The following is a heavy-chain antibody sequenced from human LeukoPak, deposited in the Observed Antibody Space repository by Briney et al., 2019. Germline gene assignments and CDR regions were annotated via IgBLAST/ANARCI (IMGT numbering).Heavy chain of an antibody. Sequence: GGSLRLSCAASGFIFSSYSMNWVRQAPGKGLEWVSSISGGSSYIYYVDSVKGRFTISRDNSKNTLYLQMNSPRAEDTAVYYCAKDAPTQAVVPAGLFDYWGQGTLVTVSS. CDR2: ISGGSSYI. CDR1: GFIFSSYS. J-gene: IGHJ4*02. CDR3: AKDAPTQAVVPAGLFDY. D-gene: IGHD2-2*01. V-gene: IGHV3-21*04.